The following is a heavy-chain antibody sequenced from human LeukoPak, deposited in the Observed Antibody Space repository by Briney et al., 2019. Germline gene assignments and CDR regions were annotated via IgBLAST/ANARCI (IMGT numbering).Heavy chain of an antibody. D-gene: IGHD3-10*01. J-gene: IGHJ6*02. CDR2: IRYDGGNK. Sequence: PGGSLRLSCAASGFTFSSYGMHWVRQAPGKGLEWVAFIRYDGGNKYYADSVKGRFTISRDNSKNTLYLQMNSLRAEDTAVYYCAKALRYYGSGSYYPLTLNYYYYGMDVWGQGTTVTVSS. V-gene: IGHV3-30*02. CDR1: GFTFSSYG. CDR3: AKALRYYGSGSYYPLTLNYYYYGMDV.